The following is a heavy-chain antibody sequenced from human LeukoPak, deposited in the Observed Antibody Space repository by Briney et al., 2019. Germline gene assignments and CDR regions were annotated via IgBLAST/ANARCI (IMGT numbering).Heavy chain of an antibody. D-gene: IGHD6-6*01. CDR1: GGSISSYY. J-gene: IGHJ3*02. CDR2: IGWNSGTL. CDR3: ARQQITTRPRDGAFDI. Sequence: LSLTCTVSGGSISSYYWNWIRQPPGKGLEWVSAIGWNSGTLGYTDSVKGRFTISRDNARNSLYLQMNSLRAEDMALYYCARQQITTRPRDGAFDIWGQGTMVTVSS. V-gene: IGHV3-9*03.